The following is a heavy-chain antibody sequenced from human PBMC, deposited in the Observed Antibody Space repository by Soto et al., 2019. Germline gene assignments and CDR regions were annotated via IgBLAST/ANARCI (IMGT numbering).Heavy chain of an antibody. CDR1: GGTFSSFV. J-gene: IGHJ4*02. CDR3: AREGDMKFHSDSSDEPGY. D-gene: IGHD3-22*01. V-gene: IGHV1-69*10. CDR2: IIPSIGII. Sequence: SVKVSCKASGGTFSSFVISWVRQAPGQGLEWMGGIIPSIGIINYAQKFQGRVTITADTSTSTAYMELSSLRSDDTAVYYCAREGDMKFHSDSSDEPGYWGQGTLVTVSS.